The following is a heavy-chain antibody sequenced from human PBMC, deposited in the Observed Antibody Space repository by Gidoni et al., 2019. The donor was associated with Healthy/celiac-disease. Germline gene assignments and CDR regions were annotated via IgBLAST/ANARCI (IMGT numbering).Heavy chain of an antibody. Sequence: QVQLVESGGGVVQPGRSLRLSCAASGFTFSSYGMHWVRQAPGKGLEWVAVIWYDGSNKYYADSVKGRFTISRDNSKNTLYLQMNSLRAEDTAVYYCAREGVDDAFDIWGQGTMVTVSS. V-gene: IGHV3-33*01. CDR1: GFTFSSYG. D-gene: IGHD3-16*01. CDR2: IWYDGSNK. CDR3: AREGVDDAFDI. J-gene: IGHJ3*02.